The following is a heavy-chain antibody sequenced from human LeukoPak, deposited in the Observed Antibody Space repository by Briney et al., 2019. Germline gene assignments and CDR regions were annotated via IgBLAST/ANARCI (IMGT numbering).Heavy chain of an antibody. CDR3: ARGRYSAGDNWFDP. Sequence: SETLSLTCAVSGGSITSSYWSWIRQSPGKGLEWIGYIHYTGSTNYNPSLKSRVTMLIDTSKNQFSLKLSSVTAADTAVYYCARGRYSAGDNWFDPWGQGTLVTVSS. D-gene: IGHD3-9*01. CDR1: GGSITSSY. V-gene: IGHV4-59*01. J-gene: IGHJ5*02. CDR2: IHYTGST.